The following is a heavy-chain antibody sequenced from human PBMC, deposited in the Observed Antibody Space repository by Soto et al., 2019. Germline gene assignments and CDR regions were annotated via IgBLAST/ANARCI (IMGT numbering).Heavy chain of an antibody. Sequence: GGSLRLSCAASGFTFSSYAMSWVRQAPGKGLEWVSAISGSGGSTYYADSVKGRFTISRDNSKNTLYLQMNSLRAEDTAVYYCAKDVRASLSGPYFDYWGQGTLVTVSS. CDR3: AKDVRASLSGPYFDY. J-gene: IGHJ4*02. D-gene: IGHD3-3*01. CDR1: GFTFSSYA. V-gene: IGHV3-23*01. CDR2: ISGSGGST.